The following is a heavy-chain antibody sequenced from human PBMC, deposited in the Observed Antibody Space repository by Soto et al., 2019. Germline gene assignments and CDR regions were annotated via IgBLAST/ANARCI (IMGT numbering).Heavy chain of an antibody. CDR2: IIPMFGTS. Sequence: QVQLVQSGAEVKKPGSSVKVSCKASGGTFSNYGISWVRQAPGQGLEWMGGIIPMFGTSNYAKKFQGRVTITADESTSTAYMELSSLASDDTAVYYCARDRTSTLVDRYYSMDVWGQGTTVTVSS. D-gene: IGHD1-26*01. CDR1: GGTFSNYG. CDR3: ARDRTSTLVDRYYSMDV. J-gene: IGHJ6*02. V-gene: IGHV1-69*01.